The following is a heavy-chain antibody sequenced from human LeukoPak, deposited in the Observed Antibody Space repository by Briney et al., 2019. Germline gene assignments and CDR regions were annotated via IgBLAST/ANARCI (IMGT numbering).Heavy chain of an antibody. V-gene: IGHV1-2*02. Sequence: ASVNVSCKASGYTFTGYHMHWVRQAPGQGLEWMGWINPNSGGTNYAQKFQGRVTMTRDTSISTAYMELSRLRSDDTAVYYCARGGSSSWYSSGSYWGQGTLVTVSS. CDR2: INPNSGGT. CDR1: GYTFTGYH. D-gene: IGHD6-13*01. CDR3: ARGGSSSWYSSGSY. J-gene: IGHJ4*02.